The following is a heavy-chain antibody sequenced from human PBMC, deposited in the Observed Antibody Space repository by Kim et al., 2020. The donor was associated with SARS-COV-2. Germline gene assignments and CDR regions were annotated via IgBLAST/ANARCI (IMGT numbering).Heavy chain of an antibody. D-gene: IGHD3-10*01. J-gene: IGHJ6*02. CDR3: ARGYSFWFGDYGMDV. CDR1: GFTFSSYD. V-gene: IGHV3-13*01. Sequence: GGSLRLSCAASGFTFSSYDMHWVRQATGKGLEWVSAIGTAGDTYYPGSVKGRFTISGENAKNSLYLQMNSLRAGDTAVYYCARGYSFWFGDYGMDVWGQGTTVTVSS. CDR2: IGTAGDT.